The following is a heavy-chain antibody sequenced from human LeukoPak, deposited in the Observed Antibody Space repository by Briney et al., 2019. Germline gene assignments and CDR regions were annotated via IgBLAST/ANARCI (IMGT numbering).Heavy chain of an antibody. CDR2: ISYDGSNK. J-gene: IGHJ4*02. CDR3: ARGGSSGWHDDGDDY. Sequence: TGGSLRLSCAASGFTFSSYAMHWVRQAPGKGLEWVAVISYDGSNKYYADSVKGRFTISRDNSKNTLYLQMNSLRAEDTAVYYCARGGSSGWHDDGDDYWGQGTLVTVSS. CDR1: GFTFSSYA. V-gene: IGHV3-30-3*01. D-gene: IGHD6-19*01.